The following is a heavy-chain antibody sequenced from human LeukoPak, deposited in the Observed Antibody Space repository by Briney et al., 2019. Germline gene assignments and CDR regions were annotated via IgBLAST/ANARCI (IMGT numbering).Heavy chain of an antibody. D-gene: IGHD3-10*01. CDR1: GFTLSSYW. Sequence: AGSLRLSSAASGFTLSSYWMTWVRQAPGKGLEWVANIKHDGSETYYVDSVKNRFTMSRDNAKNSLYLQMNSLRAEDTAMYYCARAMVRGVIPVWGQGTLVIVSS. CDR3: ARAMVRGVIPV. J-gene: IGHJ4*02. V-gene: IGHV3-7*04. CDR2: IKHDGSET.